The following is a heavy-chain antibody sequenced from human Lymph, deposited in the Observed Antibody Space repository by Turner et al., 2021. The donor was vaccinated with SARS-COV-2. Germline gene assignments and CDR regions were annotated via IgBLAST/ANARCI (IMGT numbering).Heavy chain of an antibody. V-gene: IGHV1-8*02. CDR3: ARGRYSGGGMDV. J-gene: IGHJ6*02. CDR1: GYTFTSYD. CDR2: MNPNSGTT. Sequence: QVQLVQSGAEVKKPGASVKVFCKAPGYTFTSYDINWVRQATGQGLEWMGWMNPNSGTTGYAQKFQGRVTMTRNTSISTAYMELSSLRSEDTAVYDCARGRYSGGGMDVWGQGTTVTVSS. D-gene: IGHD1-26*01.